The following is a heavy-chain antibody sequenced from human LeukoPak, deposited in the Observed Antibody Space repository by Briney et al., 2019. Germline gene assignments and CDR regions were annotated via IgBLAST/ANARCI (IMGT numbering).Heavy chain of an antibody. V-gene: IGHV3-30*18. CDR3: AKGSGSGPYFFDY. J-gene: IGHJ4*02. CDR1: GFTFKGYG. Sequence: GGSLRLSCTASGFTFKGYGMHWVRQAPGKGLEWVAVISYDGINKYYADSVKGRFTISRDNSKNTLWLQMNSLRAEDTAVYYCAKGSGSGPYFFDYWGQGSLVTVPS. CDR2: ISYDGINK. D-gene: IGHD1-26*01.